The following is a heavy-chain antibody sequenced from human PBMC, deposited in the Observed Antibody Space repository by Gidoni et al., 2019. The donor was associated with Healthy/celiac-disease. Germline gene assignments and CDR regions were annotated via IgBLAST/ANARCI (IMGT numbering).Heavy chain of an antibody. V-gene: IGHV4-4*07. CDR1: GGSISSYY. CDR3: ARDSSGWGDYDY. Sequence: QVQLQESGPGLVKPSATRSLTSTVSGGSISSYYWSWLRQPAGKGLEWIGRIYTSGSTNYNPSLKSRVTMSVDTSKNQFSLKLSSVTAADTAVYYCARDSSGWGDYDYWGQGTLVTVSS. CDR2: IYTSGST. D-gene: IGHD6-19*01. J-gene: IGHJ4*02.